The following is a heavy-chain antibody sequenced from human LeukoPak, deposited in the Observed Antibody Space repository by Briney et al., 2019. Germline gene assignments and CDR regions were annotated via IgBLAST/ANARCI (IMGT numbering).Heavy chain of an antibody. J-gene: IGHJ4*02. V-gene: IGHV3-74*01. CDR2: INNDGSTT. D-gene: IGHD2-15*01. Sequence: GGSMRLSCAASGFTFSSYEMNWVRQAPGKGLVWVSHINNDGSTTSYADSVKGRFTISRDNARNTLYLQMNGLRPEDTAVYYCGRGYPVAAKDYWGQGTLVTVSS. CDR3: GRGYPVAAKDY. CDR1: GFTFSSYE.